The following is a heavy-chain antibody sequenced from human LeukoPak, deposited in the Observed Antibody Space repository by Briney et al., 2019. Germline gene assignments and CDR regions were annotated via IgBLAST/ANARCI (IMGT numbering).Heavy chain of an antibody. J-gene: IGHJ5*02. Sequence: SETLSLTCTVSGDSISDYYWSWIRQPLGKGLEWIGEVYYSGSTHYNPFLKSRVTISIDTSKNEFSLRLTSVTAADTAVYYCAKELDGNGGWFDPWGQGTLVTVSS. CDR2: VYYSGST. CDR3: AKELDGNGGWFDP. CDR1: GDSISDYY. V-gene: IGHV4-59*01. D-gene: IGHD5-24*01.